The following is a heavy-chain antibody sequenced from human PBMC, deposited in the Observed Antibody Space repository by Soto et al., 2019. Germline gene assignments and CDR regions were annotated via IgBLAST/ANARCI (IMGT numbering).Heavy chain of an antibody. CDR2: IGTAGDT. CDR1: GFTFSSYD. Sequence: GGSLRLSCAASGFTFSSYDMHWVRQATGKGLEWVSAIGTAGDTYYPGSVKGRFTISRENAKNSLYLQMNSLRAEDTAVYYCARDLLLEGDYEPLYYGMDVWGQGTTVTVSS. V-gene: IGHV3-13*01. CDR3: ARDLLLEGDYEPLYYGMDV. D-gene: IGHD4-17*01. J-gene: IGHJ6*02.